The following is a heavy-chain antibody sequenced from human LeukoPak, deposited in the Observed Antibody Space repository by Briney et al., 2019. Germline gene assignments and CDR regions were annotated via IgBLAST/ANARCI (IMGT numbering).Heavy chain of an antibody. CDR2: LSSGSSTI. Sequence: PGGSLRLSCAASGFTFSSYSMNWVRQAPGKGLEWVSYLSSGSSTIYYADSVKGRFTIFRDNAKNSLYLQMNSLRDEDTAVYYCARGKAYSFDYWGQGTLVTVSS. V-gene: IGHV3-48*02. CDR1: GFTFSSYS. CDR3: ARGKAYSFDY. J-gene: IGHJ4*02.